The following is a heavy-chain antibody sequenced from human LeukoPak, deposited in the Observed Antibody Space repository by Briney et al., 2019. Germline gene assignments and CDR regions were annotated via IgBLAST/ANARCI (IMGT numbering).Heavy chain of an antibody. Sequence: RPGGSLRLSCAASGFTFSSYAMSWVRQAPGKGLEWVSYISSSGSTIYYADSVKGRFTISRDNAKNSLYLQMNSLRAEDTAVYYCARDLGSAYSGSYYGRKSFDYWGQGTLVTVSS. J-gene: IGHJ4*02. V-gene: IGHV3-48*04. CDR3: ARDLGSAYSGSYYGRKSFDY. D-gene: IGHD1-26*01. CDR2: ISSSGSTI. CDR1: GFTFSSYA.